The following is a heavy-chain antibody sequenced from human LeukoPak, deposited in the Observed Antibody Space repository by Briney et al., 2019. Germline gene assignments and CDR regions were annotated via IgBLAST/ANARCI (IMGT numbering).Heavy chain of an antibody. CDR2: INPNSGDT. CDR1: GYTFTGYY. CDR3: ARDLVDAFDI. J-gene: IGHJ3*02. Sequence: ASVKVSCKASGYTFTGYYMHWVRQAPGQGLEWMGWINPNSGDTKYSQKFQGRVTMTRDTSISTAYMELSRLRSDDTAVYYCARDLVDAFDIWGQGTMVTASS. V-gene: IGHV1-2*02. D-gene: IGHD2-8*02.